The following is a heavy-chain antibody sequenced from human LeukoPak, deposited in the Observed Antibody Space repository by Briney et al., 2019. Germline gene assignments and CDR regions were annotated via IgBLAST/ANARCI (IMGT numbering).Heavy chain of an antibody. D-gene: IGHD2-15*01. V-gene: IGHV1-2*02. CDR2: INPYSGDT. CDR1: GYTFTIYI. Sequence: ASVTVSFTTSGYTFTIYIIHWVRHAPGQGLEWMGGINPYSGDTKYAQTYQCSVTITRDTSIRTAYMELSTLISDDTAVYYCARYWAEPAATDDAFDIWGQGTMVVVSS. CDR3: ARYWAEPAATDDAFDI. J-gene: IGHJ3*02.